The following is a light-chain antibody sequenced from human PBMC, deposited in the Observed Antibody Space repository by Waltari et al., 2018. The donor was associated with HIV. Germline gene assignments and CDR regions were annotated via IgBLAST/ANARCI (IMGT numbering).Light chain of an antibody. CDR1: QSISSW. J-gene: IGKJ2*02. Sequence: DIQMTQSTSTLSAYLGDRVTITCRASQSISSWLAWYQMKPGKAPKLLIYKASSLESGVSSRFSGSGSGTEFTLTISSLQPDDFATYYCQYYNTYSRTFGQGTKVEL. CDR3: QYYNTYSRT. CDR2: KAS. V-gene: IGKV1-5*03.